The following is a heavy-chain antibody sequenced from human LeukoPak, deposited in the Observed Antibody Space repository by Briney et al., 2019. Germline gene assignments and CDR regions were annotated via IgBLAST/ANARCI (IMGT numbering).Heavy chain of an antibody. CDR1: GYTFTGYY. D-gene: IGHD1-1*01. V-gene: IGHV1-2*02. Sequence: ASVKVSCKASGYTFTGYYMNWVRQAPGQGLEWMGWINPNSGGTNYAQKFQGRVTMTRDTSNSTAYMELSRLRSDDTAVYYCARVSCRLEDDAFDIWGQGTMVTV. CDR2: INPNSGGT. CDR3: ARVSCRLEDDAFDI. J-gene: IGHJ3*02.